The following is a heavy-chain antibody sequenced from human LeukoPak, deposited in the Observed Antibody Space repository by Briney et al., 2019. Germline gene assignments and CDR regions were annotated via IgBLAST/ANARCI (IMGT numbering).Heavy chain of an antibody. CDR3: ARQTGYCSSTSCYHVKNYGSGSYYSRHFDY. CDR2: INHSGST. D-gene: IGHD2-2*01. V-gene: IGHV4-34*01. Sequence: PSETLSLTCAVYGGSFSGYYWSWIRQPPGKGLEWIGEINHSGSTNYNPSLKSRVTISVDTSKNQFSLKLSSVTAADTAVYYCARQTGYCSSTSCYHVKNYGSGSYYSRHFDYWGQGTLVTVSS. CDR1: GGSFSGYY. J-gene: IGHJ4*02.